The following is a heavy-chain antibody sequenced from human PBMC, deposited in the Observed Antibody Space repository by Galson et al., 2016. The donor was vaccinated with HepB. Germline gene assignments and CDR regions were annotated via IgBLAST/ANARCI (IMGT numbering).Heavy chain of an antibody. Sequence: SLRLSCAASGLTFSDFYMSWIRQAPGKGLEWVSYISSSSSHTNYADSVKGRFTISRDNSKNTLYMQMNSLRAEDTAVYYCAKGGELRGVYYYYGMDVWGQGTTVTVSS. D-gene: IGHD1-26*01. V-gene: IGHV3-11*06. CDR3: AKGGELRGVYYYYGMDV. CDR2: ISSSSSHT. CDR1: GLTFSDFY. J-gene: IGHJ6*02.